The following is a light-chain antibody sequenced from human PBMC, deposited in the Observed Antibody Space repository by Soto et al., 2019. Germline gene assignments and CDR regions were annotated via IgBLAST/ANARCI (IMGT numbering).Light chain of an antibody. CDR1: QSLSSNY. CDR3: QHYSSQT. V-gene: IGKV3-20*01. J-gene: IGKJ1*01. Sequence: EIVLTQSPDTLSLSPGERATLSCRTSQSLSSNYLAWYQQRPGQAPRLLIYDASNRATGIPARFSGSGSGTDFTLTISRLEPEDSAVYFCQHYSSQTFGQGTKVDIK. CDR2: DAS.